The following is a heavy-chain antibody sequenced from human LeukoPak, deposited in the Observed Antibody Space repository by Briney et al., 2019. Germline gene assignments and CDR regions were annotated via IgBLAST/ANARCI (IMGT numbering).Heavy chain of an antibody. CDR1: GFTSSNYA. CDR2: ISYSGGTT. Sequence: GGSLRLSCAASGFTSSNYAMSWVRQAPGKGPEWVSGISYSGGTTYYADSVEGRFTISRDNSKNTLYLQMNSLRAEDTAVYYCAKGVDSSSWYSFDYWGQGTLVTVSS. D-gene: IGHD6-13*01. CDR3: AKGVDSSSWYSFDY. J-gene: IGHJ4*02. V-gene: IGHV3-23*01.